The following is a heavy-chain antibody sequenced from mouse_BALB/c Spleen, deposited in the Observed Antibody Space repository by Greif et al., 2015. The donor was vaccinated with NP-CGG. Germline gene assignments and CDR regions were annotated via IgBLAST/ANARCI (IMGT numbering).Heavy chain of an antibody. CDR2: IYPGDGST. CDR1: GYTFTSYY. D-gene: IGHD2-14*01. J-gene: IGHJ4*01. CDR3: ARRDRYDGYYAMDY. Sequence: VQLQQSGPELVKPGASVKMSCKASGYTFTSYYIHWVKQRPGQGLEWIGWIYPGDGSTKYNEKFKGKTTLTADKSSSTAYMLLSSLTSEDSAIYFCARRDRYDGYYAMDYWGQGTSVTVSS. V-gene: IGHV1S56*01.